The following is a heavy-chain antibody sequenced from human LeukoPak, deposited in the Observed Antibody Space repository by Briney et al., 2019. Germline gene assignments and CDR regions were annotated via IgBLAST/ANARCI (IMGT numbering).Heavy chain of an antibody. CDR1: GITLSNYG. CDR3: AKRGVVIRVILVGFHKEAYYFES. Sequence: GGSLRLSCAVSGITLSNYGMSWVRQAPGKGLEWVAGISDSGGSTKYADSVKGRFTISRDNPKNTLYLQMNSLRAEDAAVYFCAKRGVVIRVILVGFHKEAYYFESWGQGALVTVSS. CDR2: ISDSGGST. D-gene: IGHD3/OR15-3a*01. J-gene: IGHJ4*02. V-gene: IGHV3-23*01.